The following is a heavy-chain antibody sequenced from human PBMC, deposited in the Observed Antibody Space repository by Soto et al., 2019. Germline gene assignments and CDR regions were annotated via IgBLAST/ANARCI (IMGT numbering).Heavy chain of an antibody. CDR3: VRGYGRSWNTGGYNWFDF. CDR1: GYTFTKFD. Sequence: QVHLVQSGAEVKKPGASVKVSCKASGYTFTKFDVNWVRQATGQGLEWMGWMSPNSENKGYAQKFQGRVTMTRETSMTTAYRELSRLTSDDTAVYYCVRGYGRSWNTGGYNWFDFWCQGTLVTVSS. D-gene: IGHD6-13*01. CDR2: MSPNSENK. J-gene: IGHJ5*01. V-gene: IGHV1-8*01.